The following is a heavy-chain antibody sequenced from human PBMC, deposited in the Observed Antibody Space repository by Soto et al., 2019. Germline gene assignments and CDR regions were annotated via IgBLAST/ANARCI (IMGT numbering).Heavy chain of an antibody. Sequence: SETLSLTCAVYGGSFIGYYWSWIRQPPGKGLEWIGEINHSGSTNYNPSLKSRVTISVETSKNQFSLKLSSVTAADTAVYYCARAPYYYGSGSIDYWGQGTLVTVSS. CDR3: ARAPYYYGSGSIDY. J-gene: IGHJ4*02. V-gene: IGHV4-34*01. D-gene: IGHD3-10*01. CDR1: GGSFIGYY. CDR2: INHSGST.